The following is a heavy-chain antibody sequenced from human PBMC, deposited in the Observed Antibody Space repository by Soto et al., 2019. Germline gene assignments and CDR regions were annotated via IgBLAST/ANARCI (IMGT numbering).Heavy chain of an antibody. CDR2: IYYSGST. D-gene: IGHD2-2*01. J-gene: IGHJ5*02. CDR3: ARVLVVPAARWFHPPINWFDP. Sequence: QVQLQESGPGLVKPSQTLSLTCTVSGGSISSGGYYWSWIRQHPGKGLEWIGYIYYSGSTYYNPSLKSRVTISVDTSKNQFPLKLSSVTAADTAVYYCARVLVVPAARWFHPPINWFDPWGQGTLVTVSS. CDR1: GGSISSGGYY. V-gene: IGHV4-31*03.